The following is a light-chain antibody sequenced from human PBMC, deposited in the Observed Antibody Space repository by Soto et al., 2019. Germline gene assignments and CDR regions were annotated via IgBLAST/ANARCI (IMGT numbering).Light chain of an antibody. CDR1: QSVSSY. CDR3: QQRSNWPPGLT. Sequence: EIVSTQSPATLSLSPGERATLSCRASQSVSSYLAWYQQKPGPAPRLLIYDASNRATGIPARFSGSGSGTDFTLTISRREAEDFAVYYCQQRSNWPPGLTFGGGTKVEIK. V-gene: IGKV3-11*01. CDR2: DAS. J-gene: IGKJ4*01.